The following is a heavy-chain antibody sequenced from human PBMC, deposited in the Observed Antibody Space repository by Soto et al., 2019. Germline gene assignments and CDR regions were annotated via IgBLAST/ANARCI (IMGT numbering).Heavy chain of an antibody. CDR2: IIPIFGTA. D-gene: IGHD6-13*01. J-gene: IGHJ6*02. CDR1: GGTFSSYA. CDR3: ARESSSSWFLYYYYGMDV. V-gene: IGHV1-69*05. Sequence: SVKVSCKASGGTFSSYAISWVRQAPGQGLEWMGGIIPIFGTANYAQKFQGRVTITRDTSASTAYMELRSLRSDDTAVYSCARESSSSWFLYYYYGMDVWAQGTRVTVPS.